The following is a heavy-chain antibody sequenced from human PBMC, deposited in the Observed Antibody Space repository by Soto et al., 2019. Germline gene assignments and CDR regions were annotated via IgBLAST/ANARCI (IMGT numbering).Heavy chain of an antibody. J-gene: IGHJ4*02. CDR2: IYYSGST. D-gene: IGHD3-9*01. CDR3: DRAHIRYFEPYYFDY. Sequence: SETLSLTCTVSGGSISSGDYYWSWIRQPPGKGLEWIGYIYYSGSTYYNPSLKSRVTISVDTSKNQFSLKLSSVTAADTAVYYCDRAHIRYFEPYYFDYWGQGTLVTVYS. V-gene: IGHV4-30-4*01. CDR1: GGSISSGDYY.